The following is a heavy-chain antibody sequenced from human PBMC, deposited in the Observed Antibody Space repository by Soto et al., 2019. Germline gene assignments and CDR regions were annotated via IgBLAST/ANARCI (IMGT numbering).Heavy chain of an antibody. CDR3: TRAPIVVVPTGMRKTYYYYMDV. V-gene: IGHV3-49*03. Sequence: GGSLRLSCPTSGFPFGDYAVSWFRQATGKGLEWVGFIRSKGYGETTEYAASVKGRFTISRYDSKSIAYLQMNSLETDDTAVYYCTRAPIVVVPTGMRKTYYYYMDVWGKGTTVTVSS. J-gene: IGHJ6*03. CDR2: IRSKGYGETT. D-gene: IGHD2-2*01. CDR1: GFPFGDYA.